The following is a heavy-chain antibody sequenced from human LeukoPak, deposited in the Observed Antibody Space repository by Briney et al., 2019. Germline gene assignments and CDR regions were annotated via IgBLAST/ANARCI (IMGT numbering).Heavy chain of an antibody. V-gene: IGHV3-48*04. Sequence: GGSLRLSCAASEFVFSSYSMNWVRQAPGKGLEWVAYISSGSTTIYYADSVKGRFTISRDNAKNSLYLQMDSLRAEDTAVYYCAREIGPIDHWGQGTLVTVSS. J-gene: IGHJ4*02. CDR1: EFVFSSYS. CDR3: AREIGPIDH. CDR2: ISSGSTTI.